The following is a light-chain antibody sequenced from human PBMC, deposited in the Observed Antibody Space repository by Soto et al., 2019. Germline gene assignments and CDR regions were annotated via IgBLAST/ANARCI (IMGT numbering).Light chain of an antibody. J-gene: IGKJ3*01. Sequence: IVLTQSPGTLSLSPGERATLSCRASQSVPSTYLAWYQQRPGQAPRLLIYGASTRAPGIPDRFSGSGSGTDFTLTVSGLEPEDFAVYFCQPYGSSPPLTLGPGNKVDIK. CDR2: GAS. CDR3: QPYGSSPPLT. V-gene: IGKV3-20*01. CDR1: QSVPSTY.